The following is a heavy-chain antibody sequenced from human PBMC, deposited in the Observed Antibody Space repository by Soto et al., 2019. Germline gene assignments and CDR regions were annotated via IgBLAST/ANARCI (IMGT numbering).Heavy chain of an antibody. Sequence: SVKVSCKASGGTFSSYTISWVRQAPGQGLEWMGRIIPILGIANYAQKFQGRVTITADKSTSTAYMELSSLRSEDTAVYYCAREGYCSSTSCYSSAFDIWGQGTMVTVSS. V-gene: IGHV1-69*04. CDR2: IIPILGIA. J-gene: IGHJ3*02. D-gene: IGHD2-2*01. CDR1: GGTFSSYT. CDR3: AREGYCSSTSCYSSAFDI.